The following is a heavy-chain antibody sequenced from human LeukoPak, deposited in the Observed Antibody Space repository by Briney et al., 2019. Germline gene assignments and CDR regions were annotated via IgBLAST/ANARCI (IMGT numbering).Heavy chain of an antibody. CDR3: ARGLYYFDY. Sequence: GGSLRLSCAASGFTFSSYSMNWVRQAPGQGLEWVSSISRSSGYIFYGDSVKGRFTISRDNAKNSLYLQMDSLRAEDTAVYYCARGLYYFDYWGQGTLVTVSS. CDR1: GFTFSSYS. J-gene: IGHJ4*02. V-gene: IGHV3-21*01. CDR2: ISRSSGYI.